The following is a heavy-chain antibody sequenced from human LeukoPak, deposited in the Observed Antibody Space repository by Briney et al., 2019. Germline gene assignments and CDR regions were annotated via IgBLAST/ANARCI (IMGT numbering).Heavy chain of an antibody. CDR1: GGSFSGYY. D-gene: IGHD6-19*01. CDR3: ARDGRVAALYYFDY. J-gene: IGHJ4*02. Sequence: SETLSLTCAVYGGSFSGYYWSWIRQPPGKGLEWIGEINHSGSTNYNPSLKSRVTISVDTSKNQFSLKLSSVTAADTAVYYCARDGRVAALYYFDYWGQGTLVTVSS. V-gene: IGHV4-34*01. CDR2: INHSGST.